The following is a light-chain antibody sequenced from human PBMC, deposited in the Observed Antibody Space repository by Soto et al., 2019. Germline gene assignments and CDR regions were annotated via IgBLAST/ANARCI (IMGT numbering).Light chain of an antibody. J-gene: IGKJ1*01. Sequence: ILMTQSPATLSVSPGERGTLSCRASQSISSNLAWYQQRPGQAPRLLIYAASTRAAGVPARFSGSGSGTDFTLAISSLQSEDFAVYYCHQYNDWPWTLGQGTKVEIK. CDR3: HQYNDWPWT. CDR1: QSISSN. CDR2: AAS. V-gene: IGKV3-15*01.